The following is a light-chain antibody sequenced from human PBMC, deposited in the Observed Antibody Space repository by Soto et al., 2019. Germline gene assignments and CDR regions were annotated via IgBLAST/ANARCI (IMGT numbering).Light chain of an antibody. Sequence: DIQLTQSPSSLSSSVGYIFTITCRTSQSVNKYISWYQQKPGKAPKPLIYAASSLQTGVPSRFSGSGSGTYFTLTISSLQPEDFATYYCQQSYSSSWTFGQGTKVDIK. CDR2: AAS. CDR1: QSVNKY. V-gene: IGKV1-39*01. CDR3: QQSYSSSWT. J-gene: IGKJ1*01.